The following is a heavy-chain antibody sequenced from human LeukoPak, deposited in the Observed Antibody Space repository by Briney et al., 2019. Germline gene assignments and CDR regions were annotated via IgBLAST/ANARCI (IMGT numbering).Heavy chain of an antibody. CDR2: ISNNGGYT. J-gene: IGHJ4*02. D-gene: IGHD2-15*01. V-gene: IGHV3-23*01. CDR1: GFTFSSHS. Sequence: GGSLRLSCAASGFTFSSHSMSWVRQAPGKGLEWVSAISNNGGYTYYADSVQGRFTISRDNSKSTLCLQMNSLRAEDTAVYYCAKQLGYCSDGSCYFPYWGQGTLVTVSS. CDR3: AKQLGYCSDGSCYFPY.